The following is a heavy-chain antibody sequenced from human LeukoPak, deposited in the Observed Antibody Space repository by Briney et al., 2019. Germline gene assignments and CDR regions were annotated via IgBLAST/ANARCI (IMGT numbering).Heavy chain of an antibody. CDR2: ISSSSSYI. CDR3: ARDGRKRDYYDSSGYLIFDY. D-gene: IGHD3-22*01. V-gene: IGHV3-21*01. CDR1: GFTFSSYS. J-gene: IGHJ4*02. Sequence: GGSLRLSCAASGFTFSSYSMNWVRQAPGKGLEWVSSISSSSSYIYYADSVKGRFTISRDNAKNSLYLQMNSLRAEDTAVYYCARDGRKRDYYDSSGYLIFDYWGQGTLVTVSS.